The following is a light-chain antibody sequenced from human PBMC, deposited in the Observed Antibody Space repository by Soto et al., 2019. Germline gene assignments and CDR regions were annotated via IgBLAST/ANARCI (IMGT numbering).Light chain of an antibody. CDR2: GAS. V-gene: IGKV3-20*01. CDR3: QQYGNSAWT. Sequence: EVVMAESARRVYLSRGGRAITSCRSSQSVSNNYLAWYQQKPGQAPRLLIYGASSRATGIPDRFSGSGSGTDFTLTISRLEPEDFAVYYCQQYGNSAWTFGQGTKVDIK. CDR1: QSVSNNY. J-gene: IGKJ1*01.